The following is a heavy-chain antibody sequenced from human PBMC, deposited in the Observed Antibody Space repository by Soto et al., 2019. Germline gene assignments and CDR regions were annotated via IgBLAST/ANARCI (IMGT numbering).Heavy chain of an antibody. Sequence: QVQLVQSGAEVKKPGSSVKVSCKASGGTFSSYTISWVRQAPGQGLEWMGRIIPILGIANYAQKFQGRVTITADKSTSTAYMELSSLRSEDTAVYYCARDRYSSRWYYAFDIWGQGTMVTVSS. D-gene: IGHD6-13*01. J-gene: IGHJ3*02. V-gene: IGHV1-69*08. CDR3: ARDRYSSRWYYAFDI. CDR1: GGTFSSYT. CDR2: IIPILGIA.